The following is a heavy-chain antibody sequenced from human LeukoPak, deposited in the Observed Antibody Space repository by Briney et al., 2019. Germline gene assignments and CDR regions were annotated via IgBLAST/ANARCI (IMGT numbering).Heavy chain of an antibody. J-gene: IGHJ1*01. V-gene: IGHV3-21*01. CDR2: ISSSSSYI. CDR1: GFTFLTYG. CDR3: ASIYSSGWYNYFQH. Sequence: GGSLRLSCAASGFTFLTYGMSWVRQAPGKGLEWVSSISSSSSYIYYADSVKGRFTISRDNAKNSLYLQMNSLRAEDTAVYYCASIYSSGWYNYFQHWGQGTLVTVSS. D-gene: IGHD6-19*01.